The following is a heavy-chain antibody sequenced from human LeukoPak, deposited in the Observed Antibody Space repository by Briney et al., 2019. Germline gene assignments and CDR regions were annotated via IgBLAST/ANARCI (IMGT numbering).Heavy chain of an antibody. J-gene: IGHJ4*02. D-gene: IGHD3-16*01. CDR3: ARSYLWGCDY. V-gene: IGHV4-38-2*01. CDR2: IYYSGST. Sequence: SETLSLTCSVSGFSINNGYYCGWIRQPPGKGLEWIGNIYYSGSTYYNPSLKSRVTISIDTSKNQFSLKLSSVTAADTAVYYCARSYLWGCDYRGQGTLVTVSS. CDR1: GFSINNGYY.